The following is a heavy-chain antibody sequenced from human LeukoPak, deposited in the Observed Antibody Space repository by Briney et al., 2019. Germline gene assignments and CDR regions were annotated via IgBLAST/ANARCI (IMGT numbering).Heavy chain of an antibody. D-gene: IGHD3-16*02. CDR3: AKSRYDVPTPLTFGGVIVTAAFDI. V-gene: IGHV3-23*01. J-gene: IGHJ3*02. CDR2: ISGSCGST. CDR1: GFTFSSCG. Sequence: GGSLRLSCAASGFTFSSCGKSWVRQAPGKGLEWVSAISGSCGSTYYADAVKGRFTISRDNSKNTLYLQMNSLRAEDTAVYYCAKSRYDVPTPLTFGGVIVTAAFDIWGQGTMVTVSS.